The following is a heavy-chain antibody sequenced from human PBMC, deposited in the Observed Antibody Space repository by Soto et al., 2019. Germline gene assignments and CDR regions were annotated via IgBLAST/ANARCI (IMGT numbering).Heavy chain of an antibody. V-gene: IGHV4-61*01. CDR2: IYYSGST. Sequence: PSETLSLTCTVSGGSVSSGSYYWSWIRQPPGKGLEWIGYIYYSGSTNYNPSLKSRVTISVDTSKNQFSLKLSSVTAADTAVYYCARTYYYGSGSYPWGQGTLVTVSS. CDR3: ARTYYYGSGSYP. D-gene: IGHD3-10*01. CDR1: GGSVSSGSYY. J-gene: IGHJ5*02.